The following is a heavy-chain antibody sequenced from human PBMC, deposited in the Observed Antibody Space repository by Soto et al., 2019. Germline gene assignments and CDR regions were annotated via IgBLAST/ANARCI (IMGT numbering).Heavy chain of an antibody. V-gene: IGHV1-18*01. D-gene: IGHD3-10*01. CDR1: GYTFTSYG. CDR2: ISAYNGNT. Sequence: ASVKVSCKASGYTFTSYGISWVRQAPGQGLEWMGWISAYNGNTNYAQKLQGRVTMTTDTSTSTAYMELRSLRSDDTAVYYCARDYGSGSSTHYYFDYWGQGTLVTVSS. J-gene: IGHJ4*02. CDR3: ARDYGSGSSTHYYFDY.